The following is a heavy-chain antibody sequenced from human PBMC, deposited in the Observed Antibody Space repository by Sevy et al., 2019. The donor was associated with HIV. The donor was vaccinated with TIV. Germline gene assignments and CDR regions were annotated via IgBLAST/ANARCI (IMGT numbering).Heavy chain of an antibody. CDR2: IYYSGST. CDR3: ARDVGKQWLVGGSYFVY. J-gene: IGHJ4*02. CDR1: GGSVSSGSYY. D-gene: IGHD6-19*01. Sequence: SETLSLTCTVSGGSVSSGSYYWSWIRQPPGKGLEWIGYIYYSGSTNYNPSLKSRDTITVDTSKNQFSLMLSSVTAAGTAVYYCARDVGKQWLVGGSYFVYWGQGTLVTVSS. V-gene: IGHV4-61*01.